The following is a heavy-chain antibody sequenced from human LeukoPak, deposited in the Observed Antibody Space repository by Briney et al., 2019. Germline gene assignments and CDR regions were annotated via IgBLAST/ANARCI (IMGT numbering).Heavy chain of an antibody. CDR2: ISYDGSNK. CDR1: GFTFSSYG. CDR3: AKSSYSSSWYVFYYGMDV. D-gene: IGHD6-13*01. V-gene: IGHV3-30*18. J-gene: IGHJ6*04. Sequence: PGRSLRLSCAASGFTFSSYGMHWVRQAPGKGLEWVAVISYDGSNKYYADSVKGRFTISRDNSKNTLYLQMNSLRAEDTAVYCCAKSSYSSSWYVFYYGMDVWGKGTTVTVSS.